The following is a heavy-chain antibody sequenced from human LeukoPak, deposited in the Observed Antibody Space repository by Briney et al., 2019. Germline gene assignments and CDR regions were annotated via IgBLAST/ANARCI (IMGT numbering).Heavy chain of an antibody. Sequence: GGSLRLTCTASGFIFSNFEMNWVRQAPGKGLQWLAYINSGATSEYYADSVKGRFTISRDNAKNSLYLQINNLRAEDTAMYYCVSGIGWLPDYWGQGTPVTVSS. CDR2: INSGATSE. CDR3: VSGIGWLPDY. D-gene: IGHD6-19*01. J-gene: IGHJ4*02. V-gene: IGHV3-48*03. CDR1: GFIFSNFE.